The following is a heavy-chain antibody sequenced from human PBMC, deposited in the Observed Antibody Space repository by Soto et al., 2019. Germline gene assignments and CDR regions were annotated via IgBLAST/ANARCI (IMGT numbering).Heavy chain of an antibody. CDR3: AKGWAAMTTVRHGYFDX. V-gene: IGHV3-30-3*01. Sequence: LRLSCEASGFTFSIYAMHWVRQAPSKGLEWVAVISYDVSNKYYADSVKGRLTISRDNDKKTLYLQMNSLRAEHTAVCYCAKGWAAMTTVRHGYFDXWGQGTLVTVS. CDR2: ISYDVSNK. D-gene: IGHD4-17*01. CDR1: GFTFSIYA. J-gene: IGHJ4*02.